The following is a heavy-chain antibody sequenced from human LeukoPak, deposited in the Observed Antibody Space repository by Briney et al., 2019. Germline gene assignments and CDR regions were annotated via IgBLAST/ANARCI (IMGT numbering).Heavy chain of an antibody. D-gene: IGHD3-22*01. CDR3: AKVLYDSSGYYCWFDP. CDR2: ISGSGGST. V-gene: IGHV3-23*01. CDR1: GFTFSSYA. J-gene: IGHJ5*02. Sequence: HTGGSLRLSCAASGFTFSSYAMSWVRQAPGKGLEWVSAISGSGGSTYYADSVKGRFTISRDNSKNTLYLQMNSLRAEDTAVYYCAKVLYDSSGYYCWFDPWGQGTLVTVSS.